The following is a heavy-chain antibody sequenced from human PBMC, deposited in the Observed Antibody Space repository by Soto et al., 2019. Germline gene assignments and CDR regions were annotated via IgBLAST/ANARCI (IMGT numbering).Heavy chain of an antibody. CDR3: ARGADDSSGYRMDV. V-gene: IGHV3-33*01. CDR2: IWYDGSNK. D-gene: IGHD3-22*01. Sequence: GGSLRLSCAASGFTFSSYGMHWVRQAPGKGLEWVAVIWYDGSNKYYADSVKGRFTISRDNSKNTLYLQMNSLRAEDTAVYYCARGADDSSGYRMDVWGQGTTVTVSS. J-gene: IGHJ6*02. CDR1: GFTFSSYG.